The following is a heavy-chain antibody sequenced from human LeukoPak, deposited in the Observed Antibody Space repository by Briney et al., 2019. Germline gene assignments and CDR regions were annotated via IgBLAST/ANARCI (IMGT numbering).Heavy chain of an antibody. V-gene: IGHV4-34*01. CDR1: GGSFSGYY. Sequence: SETLSLTCAVYGGSFSGYYCSWIRQPPGKGLEWIGEIDHSGSTNYNPSLKSRVTISVDTSKNQFSLKLSSVTAADTAVYYCARHAYYYDSSGYRPPWYFDYWGQGTLVTVSS. CDR2: IDHSGST. CDR3: ARHAYYYDSSGYRPPWYFDY. D-gene: IGHD3-22*01. J-gene: IGHJ4*02.